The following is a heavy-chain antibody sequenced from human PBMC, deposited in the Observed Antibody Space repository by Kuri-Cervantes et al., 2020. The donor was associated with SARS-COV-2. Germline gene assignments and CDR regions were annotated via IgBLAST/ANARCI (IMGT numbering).Heavy chain of an antibody. Sequence: GSLRLSCTVSGGSISSSSYYWGWIRQPPGKGLEWIGIIHHSGNTHCNSSLMSRVTMSVDTFKNQFSLNLRSLTAADTAIYYCARVGYCFGTRCVTYFDPWGQGTLVTVSS. CDR2: IHHSGNT. V-gene: IGHV4-39*07. J-gene: IGHJ5*02. CDR3: ARVGYCFGTRCVTYFDP. CDR1: GGSISSSSYY. D-gene: IGHD2-2*03.